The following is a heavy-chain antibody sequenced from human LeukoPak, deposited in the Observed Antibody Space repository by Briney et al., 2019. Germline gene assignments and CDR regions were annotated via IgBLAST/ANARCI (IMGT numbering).Heavy chain of an antibody. J-gene: IGHJ6*03. CDR3: ARARGWQPNYYYYYMDV. D-gene: IGHD2-15*01. CDR2: IWYDGGQK. V-gene: IGHV3-33*01. CDR1: GFTFSSHG. Sequence: AGKSLRLSCEASGFTFSSHGMHWVRQAPGKGLEWVAVIWYDGGQKYYADSVKGRFTISRDNSKNTLDLQMKSLRAEDTAVYYCARARGWQPNYYYYYMDVWGTGTTVTVSS.